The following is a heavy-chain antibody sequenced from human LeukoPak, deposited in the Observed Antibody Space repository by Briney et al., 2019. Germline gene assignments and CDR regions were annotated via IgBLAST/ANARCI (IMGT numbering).Heavy chain of an antibody. CDR2: IYRSGST. CDR1: GYSINSGYY. J-gene: IGHJ4*02. Sequence: SETLSLTCTVSGYSINSGYYWVWIRQPPGKGLEWIGSIYRSGSTNYNPSRKGRVTISVDTSKNQFSLKLSSVTAADTAVYYCARVSGLYCSSTSCYGSFDYWGRGTLVTVSS. D-gene: IGHD2-2*01. V-gene: IGHV4-38-2*02. CDR3: ARVSGLYCSSTSCYGSFDY.